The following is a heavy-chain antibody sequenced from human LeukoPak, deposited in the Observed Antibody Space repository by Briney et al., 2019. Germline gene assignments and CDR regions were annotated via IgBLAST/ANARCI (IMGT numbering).Heavy chain of an antibody. CDR2: VSYNGNT. CDR1: GDSITNTSPY. Sequence: SETLSLTCIVSGDSITNTSPYWGWVRQPPGKELEWIGRVSYNGNTFYNPSLQSRVTMSVDTSKSQFSLRLSSVTAADTAVYYCARQPVGGGTFFESWGQGTLITVSS. CDR3: ARQPVGGGTFFES. D-gene: IGHD4-23*01. J-gene: IGHJ4*02. V-gene: IGHV4-39*01.